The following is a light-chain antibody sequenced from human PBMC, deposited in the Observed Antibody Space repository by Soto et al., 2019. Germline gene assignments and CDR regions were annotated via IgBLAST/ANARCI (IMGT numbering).Light chain of an antibody. CDR3: PQYYSYPLN. CDR1: QGISSY. CDR2: AAS. J-gene: IGKJ3*01. V-gene: IGKV1-8*01. Sequence: AIRMTQSPSSFSASTGDRVTITCRASQGISSYLAWYQQKPGKAPKLLIYAASTLQSGVPSRFSGSGSGTDFTLTISCLQSEDFATYYCPQYYSYPLNFGPGTKVDIK.